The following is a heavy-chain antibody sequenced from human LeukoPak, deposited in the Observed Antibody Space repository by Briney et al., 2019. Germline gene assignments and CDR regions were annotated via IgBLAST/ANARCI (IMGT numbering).Heavy chain of an antibody. CDR1: GFTFDNFA. CDR2: ITGSGGST. CDR3: ARELFDFDC. D-gene: IGHD3-10*01. J-gene: IGHJ4*02. Sequence: GGSLRLSCAPSGFTFDNFAMTWVRQAPGKGLEWVSEITGSGGSTYYADSVKGRFTISRDNSKNTLYLQMNSLRAEDTAIYYCARELFDFDCWGQGTLVTVSS. V-gene: IGHV3-23*01.